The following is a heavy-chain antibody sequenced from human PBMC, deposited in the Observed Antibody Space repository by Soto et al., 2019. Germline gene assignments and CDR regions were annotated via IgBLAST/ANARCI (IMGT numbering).Heavy chain of an antibody. J-gene: IGHJ3*02. Sequence: PGGSLRLSCAASGFTFSSYGMNWVRQAPGKGLEWVSSISSSSSYIYYADSVKGRFTISRDNAKNSLYLQMNSLRAEDTAVYYCARGSYARFGEAGAFDIWGQGTMVSVSS. D-gene: IGHD3-10*01. CDR1: GFTFSSYG. CDR2: ISSSSSYI. V-gene: IGHV3-21*01. CDR3: ARGSYARFGEAGAFDI.